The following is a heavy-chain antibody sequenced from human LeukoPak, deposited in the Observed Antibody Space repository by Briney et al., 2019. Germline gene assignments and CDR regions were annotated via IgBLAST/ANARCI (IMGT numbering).Heavy chain of an antibody. D-gene: IGHD2-15*01. Sequence: SETLSLTCTVSGGSISSSSYYWGWIRQPPGKGLEWIGSIYYSGSTYYNPSLKSRVTISVDTSKNQFSLKLSSVTAADTAVYYCAREGSSAGGFDYWGQGTLVTVSS. J-gene: IGHJ4*02. CDR1: GGSISSSSYY. CDR2: IYYSGST. CDR3: AREGSSAGGFDY. V-gene: IGHV4-39*02.